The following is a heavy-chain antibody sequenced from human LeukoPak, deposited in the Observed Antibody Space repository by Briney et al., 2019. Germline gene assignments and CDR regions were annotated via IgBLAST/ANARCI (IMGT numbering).Heavy chain of an antibody. CDR2: IYSGGST. Sequence: GGSLRLSCAASGFTFSSNYMSWVRQAPGKGLEWVSVIYSGGSTYYADSVKGRFTISRHNSKNTLYLQMNSLRAEDTAVYYCARDGGYCSSTSCSYDAFDIWGQGTMVTVSS. D-gene: IGHD2-2*01. CDR3: ARDGGYCSSTSCSYDAFDI. J-gene: IGHJ3*02. V-gene: IGHV3-53*04. CDR1: GFTFSSNY.